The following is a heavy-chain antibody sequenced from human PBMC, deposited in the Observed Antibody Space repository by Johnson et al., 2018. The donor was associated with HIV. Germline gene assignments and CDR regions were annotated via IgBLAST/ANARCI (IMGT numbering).Heavy chain of an antibody. Sequence: QVQLVESGGGVVQPGGSLRLSCAASGFTFSIYGMHWVRQAPGKGLEWVAVISYDGTDKYYADSGKGRFSISRDNSKNTLYLQMNSLRAEDTAVYYCARGFGVREDAFDIWGQGTMVTVSS. CDR3: ARGFGVREDAFDI. D-gene: IGHD1-26*01. J-gene: IGHJ3*02. CDR1: GFTFSIYG. CDR2: ISYDGTDK. V-gene: IGHV3-33*05.